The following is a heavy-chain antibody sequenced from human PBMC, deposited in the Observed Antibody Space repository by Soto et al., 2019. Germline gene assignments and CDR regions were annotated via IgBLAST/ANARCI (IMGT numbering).Heavy chain of an antibody. J-gene: IGHJ6*02. Sequence: QVQLVQSGAEVKKPGSSVKVSCKASGCTFSSYAISWVRQAPGQGLEWMGGISPIFGTANYAQRFQGRVTITADESTSTDYMELSSLRSEDTAVYYCARVGCTGGSCPKNYYYGMDVWGQGTTVTVSS. CDR1: GCTFSSYA. CDR2: ISPIFGTA. CDR3: ARVGCTGGSCPKNYYYGMDV. V-gene: IGHV1-69*12. D-gene: IGHD2-15*01.